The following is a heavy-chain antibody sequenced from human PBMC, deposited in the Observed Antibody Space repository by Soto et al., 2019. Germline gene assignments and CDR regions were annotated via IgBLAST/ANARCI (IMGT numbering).Heavy chain of an antibody. CDR2: IYWDNDK. J-gene: IGHJ6*02. CDR3: VHSRCGGDCLQSYPSHYYYGMDV. Sequence: QITLKKSGPTLVKPTQTLTLTCTFSGFSLSTSGVGVGWIRQPPGKALEWLALIYWDNDKRYSPSLQSRLTITKDTSKNPVVLTMSNIDPVDTATYYCVHSRCGGDCLQSYPSHYYYGMDVWGQGTTVTVSS. D-gene: IGHD2-21*02. V-gene: IGHV2-5*02. CDR1: GFSLSTSGVG.